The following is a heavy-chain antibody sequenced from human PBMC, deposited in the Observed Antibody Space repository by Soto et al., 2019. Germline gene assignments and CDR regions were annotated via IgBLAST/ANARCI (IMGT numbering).Heavy chain of an antibody. CDR3: ARDKGSIGVQVD. Sequence: QVQLVESGGGLVKPGGSLRLSCAASGFTFSDYYINWIRQAPGKGLEWISYISGSSRYTEYADSVRDRFTISRDNAKNSVYLHMNNVRVEDTGLYYCARDKGSIGVQVDWGWGTLVTVSS. J-gene: IGHJ4*02. CDR2: ISGSSRYT. V-gene: IGHV3-11*06. D-gene: IGHD3-10*01. CDR1: GFTFSDYY.